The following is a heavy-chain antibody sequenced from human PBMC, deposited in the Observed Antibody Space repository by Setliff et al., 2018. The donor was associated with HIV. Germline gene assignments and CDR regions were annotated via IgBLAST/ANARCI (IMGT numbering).Heavy chain of an antibody. CDR3: ARDVSWRVRTYIDY. CDR1: GGSISSGDYY. CDR2: IYYSGST. J-gene: IGHJ4*02. Sequence: SETLSLTCTVSGGSISSGDYYWSWIRQPPGKGLEWIGYIYYSGSTYYNPSLKSRVTISVDTSKNQFSLKLSSVTAADTAVYYCARDVSWRVRTYIDYWGQGALVTVSS. V-gene: IGHV4-30-4*08. D-gene: IGHD3-3*01.